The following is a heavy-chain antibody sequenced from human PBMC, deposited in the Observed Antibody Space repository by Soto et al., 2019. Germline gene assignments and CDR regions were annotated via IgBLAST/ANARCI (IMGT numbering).Heavy chain of an antibody. CDR2: INHSGST. V-gene: IGHV4-34*01. Sequence: SETLSLTCSVYGVSLTDYYWSWIRQPPGEGLEWIGEINHSGSTNYNPSLKSRVTISVDTSKNQFSLKMSSVTAADTAVYYCAREGYGAPKWFDPWGQGTLVTVSS. CDR1: GVSLTDYY. D-gene: IGHD4-17*01. CDR3: AREGYGAPKWFDP. J-gene: IGHJ5*02.